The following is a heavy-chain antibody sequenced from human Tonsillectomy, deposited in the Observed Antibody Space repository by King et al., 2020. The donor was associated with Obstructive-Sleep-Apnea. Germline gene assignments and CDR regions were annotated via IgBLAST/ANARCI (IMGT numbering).Heavy chain of an antibody. CDR2: IYSRGSA. CDR1: GVSIASGGSY. J-gene: IGHJ6*02. Sequence: QLQESGPGLVKPSETLSLTCTVSGVSIASGGSYWTWIRQQPGKGLEWIGYIYSRGSAYRNPSLSSRVTISVDSSKNQFSLKLRSVTAADTAVYYCAGSGTFYSGYSGLDVWGQGTTVTVSS. V-gene: IGHV4-31*03. D-gene: IGHD5-12*01. CDR3: AGSGTFYSGYSGLDV.